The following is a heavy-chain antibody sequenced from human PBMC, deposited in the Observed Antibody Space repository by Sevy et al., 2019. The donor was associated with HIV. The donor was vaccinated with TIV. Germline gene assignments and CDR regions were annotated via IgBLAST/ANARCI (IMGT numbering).Heavy chain of an antibody. V-gene: IGHV1-46*03. CDR2: INPSGGST. D-gene: IGHD3-22*01. CDR1: GYTFTSYY. CDR3: ARDRKPSPSTHDSRSLGYYSAMDV. J-gene: IGHJ6*02. Sequence: ASVKVSCKASGYTFTSYYMHWVRQAPGQGLEWMGIINPSGGSTSYAQKFQGRVTMTRDTSTSTGYMELSSLRSEDTAVYYCARDRKPSPSTHDSRSLGYYSAMDVWGQGTTVTVSS.